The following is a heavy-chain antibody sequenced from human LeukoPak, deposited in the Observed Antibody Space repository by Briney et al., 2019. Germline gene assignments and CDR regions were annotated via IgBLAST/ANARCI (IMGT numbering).Heavy chain of an antibody. D-gene: IGHD2-21*02. J-gene: IGHJ3*02. V-gene: IGHV1-2*02. CDR3: ARGGDCYSSENDAFDI. Sequence: GASVKVSCKASGYTFTGYCMHWVRQAPGQGLEWMGWINPNSGGTNYAQKFQGRVTMTRDTSISTAYMELSRLRSDDTAVYYCARGGDCYSSENDAFDIWGQGTMVTVSS. CDR1: GYTFTGYC. CDR2: INPNSGGT.